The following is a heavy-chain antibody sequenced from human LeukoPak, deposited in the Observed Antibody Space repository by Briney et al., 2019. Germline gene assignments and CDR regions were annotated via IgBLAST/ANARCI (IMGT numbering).Heavy chain of an antibody. CDR2: ISGSGGST. J-gene: IGHJ3*02. Sequence: PGGSLRLSCAASGFTFSSYAMSWVRQAPGKGLEWVSAISGSGGSTYYADSVKGRFTISRDNSKNTLYLQMNSLRAEDTAVYYCAKRGYCSSTSCYITLPDAFDIWGQGTMVTVSS. V-gene: IGHV3-23*01. D-gene: IGHD2-2*02. CDR3: AKRGYCSSTSCYITLPDAFDI. CDR1: GFTFSSYA.